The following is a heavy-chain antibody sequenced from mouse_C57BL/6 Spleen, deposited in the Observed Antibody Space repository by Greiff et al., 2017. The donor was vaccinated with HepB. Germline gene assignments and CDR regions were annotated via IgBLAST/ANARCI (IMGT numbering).Heavy chain of an antibody. V-gene: IGHV5-9*01. Sequence: EVMLVDSGGGLVKPGGSLKLSCAASGFTFSSYTMSWVRQTPEKRLEWVATISGGGGNTYYPDSVKGRFTISRDNAKNTLYLQMSSLRSEDTALYYCARLDFDVWGTGTTVTVSS. CDR3: ARLDFDV. CDR2: ISGGGGNT. CDR1: GFTFSSYT. J-gene: IGHJ1*03.